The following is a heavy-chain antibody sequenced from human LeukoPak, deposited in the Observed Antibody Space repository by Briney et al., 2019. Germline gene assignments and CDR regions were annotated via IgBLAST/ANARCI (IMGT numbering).Heavy chain of an antibody. D-gene: IGHD2-8*01. CDR3: ATGIGVRWYFDL. V-gene: IGHV1-24*01. J-gene: IGHJ2*01. Sequence: ASVKVSCKVSGYTLTELSMHWVRQAPGKGLEWMGGFDPEDGETIYAQKFQGRVTMTEDTSTDTAYMELSSLRSEDTAVYCCATGIGVRWYFDLWGRSTLVTVSS. CDR1: GYTLTELS. CDR2: FDPEDGET.